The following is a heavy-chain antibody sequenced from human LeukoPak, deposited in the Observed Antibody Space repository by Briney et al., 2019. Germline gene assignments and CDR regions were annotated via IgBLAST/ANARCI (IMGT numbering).Heavy chain of an antibody. V-gene: IGHV3-30-3*01. D-gene: IGHD1-26*01. CDR2: ISSDGNTQ. CDR1: GFTFSSHA. Sequence: GRSLRLSCVASGFTFSSHAMHWVRQAPGKGLEWAAVISSDGNTQYYADSVEGRFTISRDNSNNTLYLQMNSLRADDTAIYYCARRRIVGSIDDAFDIWGQGTMVTLSS. CDR3: ARRRIVGSIDDAFDI. J-gene: IGHJ3*02.